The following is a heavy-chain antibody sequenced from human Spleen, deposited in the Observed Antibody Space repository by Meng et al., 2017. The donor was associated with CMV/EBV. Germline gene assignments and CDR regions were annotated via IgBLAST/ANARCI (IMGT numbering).Heavy chain of an antibody. D-gene: IGHD2-2*01. Sequence: ASVQVSCKASGYTFTDYGISWVRQAPGQGLEWMGWISPYDGDTNYARKLQGRVTLTTDTSTTTAYMELRSLRSDDTAVYYCARDLEYCGSTSCFEDCFDPWGQGTLVTVSS. J-gene: IGHJ5*02. V-gene: IGHV1-18*01. CDR2: ISPYDGDT. CDR1: GYTFTDYG. CDR3: ARDLEYCGSTSCFEDCFDP.